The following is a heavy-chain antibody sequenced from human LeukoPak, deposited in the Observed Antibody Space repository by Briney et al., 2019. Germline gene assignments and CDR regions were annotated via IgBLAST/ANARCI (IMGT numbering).Heavy chain of an antibody. CDR1: GFTFDDYA. Sequence: GGSLRLPCVASGFTFDDYAMHWVRQAPGKGLEWVSVISWNSGSKYYADSVKGRFTISRDNSKNTLYLQMNSLRAEDTAVYYCAKDRPRYDFWSGYYTGTFGFDYYYYGMDVWGQGTTVTVSS. CDR3: AKDRPRYDFWSGYYTGTFGFDYYYYGMDV. J-gene: IGHJ6*02. V-gene: IGHV3-9*01. CDR2: ISWNSGSK. D-gene: IGHD3-3*01.